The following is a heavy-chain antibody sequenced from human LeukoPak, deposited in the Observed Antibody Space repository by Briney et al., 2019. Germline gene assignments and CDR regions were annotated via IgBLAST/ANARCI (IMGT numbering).Heavy chain of an antibody. CDR2: INHSGST. D-gene: IGHD4-17*01. CDR3: ARWGLRPHFDY. CDR1: GGSLSGYY. J-gene: IGHJ4*02. V-gene: IGHV4-34*01. Sequence: SETLSLTCAVYGGSLSGYYWSWLRQPPGKGLEWIGEINHSGSTNYNPSLKSRVTISVDTSKNQFSLKLSSVTAADTAVYYCARWGLRPHFDYWGQGTLVTVSS.